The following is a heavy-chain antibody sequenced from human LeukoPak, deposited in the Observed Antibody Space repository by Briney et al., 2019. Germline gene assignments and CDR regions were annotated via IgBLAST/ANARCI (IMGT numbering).Heavy chain of an antibody. D-gene: IGHD3-22*01. V-gene: IGHV5-51*01. CDR1: GYSFTSYW. J-gene: IGHJ4*02. CDR2: IYPGDSDT. Sequence: GESLKISCKGSGYSFTSYWIGWVRQMPGKGLERMGIIYPGDSDTRYSSSFQGQVTISADKSISTAYLQWSSLKASDTAMYYCARSGDSSGYPFDYWGQGTLVTVSS. CDR3: ARSGDSSGYPFDY.